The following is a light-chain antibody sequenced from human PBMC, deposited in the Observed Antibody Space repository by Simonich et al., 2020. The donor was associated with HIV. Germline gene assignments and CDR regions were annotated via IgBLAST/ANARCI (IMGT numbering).Light chain of an antibody. J-gene: IGKJ2*01. CDR1: QSVSSY. V-gene: IGKV3-11*01. CDR2: DAS. Sequence: EIVLTQSPATLSLSPGERATLSCRASQSVSSYLAWYQQKLGQAPRLLIYDASNRATGIPARFSGSGSGTDFTLTISSLQPEDFATYYCQQANSFPYTFGQGTKVEIK. CDR3: QQANSFPYT.